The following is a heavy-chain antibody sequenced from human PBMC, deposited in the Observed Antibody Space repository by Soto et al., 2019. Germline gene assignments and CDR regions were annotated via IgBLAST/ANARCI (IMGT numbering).Heavy chain of an antibody. CDR3: ARDRTPRTIDC. V-gene: IGHV1-18*01. J-gene: IGHJ4*02. D-gene: IGHD1-7*01. CDR1: GYTFTSYG. Sequence: ASVKGSCKASGYTFTSYGISWGRQAPGQGLEWMGWISAYNGNTNYAQKLQGRVTMTTDTSTSTAYMELRSLTSDDTAVYYCARDRTPRTIDCWGQGTLITVSS. CDR2: ISAYNGNT.